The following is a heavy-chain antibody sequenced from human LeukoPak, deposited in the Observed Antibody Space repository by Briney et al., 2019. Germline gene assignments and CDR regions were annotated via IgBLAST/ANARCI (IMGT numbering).Heavy chain of an antibody. CDR2: INHSGST. CDR1: GFTFSSYS. Sequence: PGGSLRLSCAASGFTFSSYSMNWVRQAPGKGLEWIGEINHSGSTNYNPSLKSRVTISVDTSKNQFSLKLSSVTAADTAVYYCARTPQKYSRGGYYWGQGTLVTVSS. J-gene: IGHJ4*02. V-gene: IGHV4-34*01. D-gene: IGHD3-22*01. CDR3: ARTPQKYSRGGYY.